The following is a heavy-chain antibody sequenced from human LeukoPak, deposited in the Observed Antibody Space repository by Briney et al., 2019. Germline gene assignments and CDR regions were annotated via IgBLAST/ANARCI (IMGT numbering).Heavy chain of an antibody. J-gene: IGHJ4*02. CDR2: ISGSGGST. CDR3: AKDRGRFRGDFDY. Sequence: GGSLRLSCAASGFTFSSYSMSWVRQAPGKGLEWVSAISGSGGSTYYADSVKGRFTISRDNSKNTLYLQMNSLRAEDTAVYYGAKDRGRFRGDFDYWGQGTLVTVSS. CDR1: GFTFSSYS. D-gene: IGHD3-10*01. V-gene: IGHV3-23*01.